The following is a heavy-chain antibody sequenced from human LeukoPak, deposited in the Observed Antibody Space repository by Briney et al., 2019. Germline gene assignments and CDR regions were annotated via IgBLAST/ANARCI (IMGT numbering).Heavy chain of an antibody. CDR2: ISYDGSNK. V-gene: IGHV3-30*18. J-gene: IGHJ4*02. CDR3: AKDAAPLTGTNTPTLDY. CDR1: GFTFSSYG. Sequence: PGGSLRLSCAASGFTFSSYGMHWVRQAPGKGLEWVAVISYDGSNKYYADSVKGRFTISRDNSKNTLYLQMNSLRAEDTAVYYCAKDAAPLTGTNTPTLDYWGQGTLVTVSS. D-gene: IGHD1/OR15-1a*01.